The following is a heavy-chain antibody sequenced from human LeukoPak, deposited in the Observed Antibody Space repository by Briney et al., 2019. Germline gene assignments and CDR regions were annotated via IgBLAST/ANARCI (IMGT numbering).Heavy chain of an antibody. CDR1: GGSISSGGYY. Sequence: SETLSLTCTVSGGSISSGGYYWSWIRQPPGKGLEWIGYIYHSGSTYYNPSLKSRVTISADRSKNQFSLKLSSVTAADTAVYYCARDPGYCSGGSCYQMYWFDPWGQGTLVTVSS. D-gene: IGHD2-15*01. V-gene: IGHV4-30-2*01. CDR3: ARDPGYCSGGSCYQMYWFDP. CDR2: IYHSGST. J-gene: IGHJ5*02.